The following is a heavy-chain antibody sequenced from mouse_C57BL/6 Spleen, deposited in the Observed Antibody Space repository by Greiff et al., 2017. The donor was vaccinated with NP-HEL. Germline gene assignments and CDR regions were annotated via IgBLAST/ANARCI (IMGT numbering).Heavy chain of an antibody. CDR1: GYTFTSYW. J-gene: IGHJ2*01. CDR2: IDPSDSST. Sequence: QVQLQQPGAELVMPGASVKLSCKASGYTFTSYWMHWVKQRPGQGLEWIGEIDPSDSSTNYNQKFKGKSTLTVDKSSSTAYMQLSSLTSEDSAVYYCARWGVVASFDYWGQGTTLTVSS. D-gene: IGHD1-1*01. CDR3: ARWGVVASFDY. V-gene: IGHV1-69*01.